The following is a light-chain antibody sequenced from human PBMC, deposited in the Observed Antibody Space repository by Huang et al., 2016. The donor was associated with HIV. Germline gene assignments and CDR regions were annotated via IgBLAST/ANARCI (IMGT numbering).Light chain of an antibody. Sequence: IVMTQSPDSLAVSLGETATIDCKSSQSLLFRSNNKNYLAWYQQKPGQPPTLLMSWASTRGSGFPSRFSGGGSGTDFTLTSSSLQAEDVAVYFCQQYFDVPWTFGRGTKVEIK. CDR2: WAS. J-gene: IGKJ1*01. CDR3: QQYFDVPWT. V-gene: IGKV4-1*01. CDR1: QSLLFRSNNKNY.